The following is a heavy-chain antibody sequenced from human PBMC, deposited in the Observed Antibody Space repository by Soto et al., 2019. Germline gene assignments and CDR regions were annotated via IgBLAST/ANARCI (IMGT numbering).Heavy chain of an antibody. Sequence: ASVKVSCKASGYTFTSYYMHWVRQAPGQGLEWMGIINPSGGSTSYAQKFQGRVTMTRDTSTSTVYMELSSLRSEDTAVYYCARERGQQLGYYYYGMDVWGQGTTVTVSS. CDR2: INPSGGST. CDR3: ARERGQQLGYYYYGMDV. V-gene: IGHV1-46*01. J-gene: IGHJ6*02. D-gene: IGHD6-13*01. CDR1: GYTFTSYY.